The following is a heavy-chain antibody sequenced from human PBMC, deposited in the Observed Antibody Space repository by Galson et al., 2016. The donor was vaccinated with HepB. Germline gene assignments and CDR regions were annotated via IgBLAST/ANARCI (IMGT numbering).Heavy chain of an antibody. Sequence: SLRLSCAASGSTFSSYWMTWVRQAPGKGLEWVANIKQDGSEKYYVDSVKGRFTISRDNAKNSLYLQMNSLRAEDTAVYYCARDRVVIVPAYYYYGMDVWGKGTTVTVPS. D-gene: IGHD2-2*01. CDR3: ARDRVVIVPAYYYYGMDV. CDR1: GSTFSSYW. CDR2: IKQDGSEK. V-gene: IGHV3-7*01. J-gene: IGHJ6*04.